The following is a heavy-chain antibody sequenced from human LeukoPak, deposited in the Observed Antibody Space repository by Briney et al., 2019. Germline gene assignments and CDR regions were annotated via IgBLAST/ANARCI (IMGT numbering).Heavy chain of an antibody. CDR2: IIPIFGTA. J-gene: IGHJ4*02. CDR3: ARVGNYDRGYFDY. V-gene: IGHV1-69*05. CDR1: GGTFSSYA. D-gene: IGHD4-11*01. Sequence: GASVKVSCKASGGTFSSYAISWVRQAPGQGLEWMGGIIPIFGTANYAQKFQGRVTITTDESTSTAYMELSSLRSEDTAVYYCARVGNYDRGYFDYWGQGTLVTVSS.